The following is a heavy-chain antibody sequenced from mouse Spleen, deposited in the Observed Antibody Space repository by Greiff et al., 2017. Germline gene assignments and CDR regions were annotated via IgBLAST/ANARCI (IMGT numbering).Heavy chain of an antibody. CDR1: GFSLTSYG. J-gene: IGHJ4*01. V-gene: IGHV2-6*03. D-gene: IGHD2-14*01. Sequence: QVQLKETGPGLVAPSQSLSITCTVSGFSLTSYGVHWVRQPPGKGLEWLVVIWSDGSTNYNSALKSRLSISKDNSKSQVFLKMNSLQTDDTAMYYCASSYYRYDSAMDYWGQGTSVTVSS. CDR2: IWSDGST. CDR3: ASSYYRYDSAMDY.